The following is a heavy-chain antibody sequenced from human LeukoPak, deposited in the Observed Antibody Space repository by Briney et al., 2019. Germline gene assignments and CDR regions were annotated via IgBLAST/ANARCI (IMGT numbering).Heavy chain of an antibody. CDR1: GYTFTSYW. Sequence: ASVKVSCKASGYTFTSYWIQWVRQAPGQGLEWMGLINPDGGSTAYAHRFRGRVTMTRDTSTSTVYMDLSSLRSEDTAVYYCARAPRNSSTMLDYWGQGTLVTVSS. CDR3: ARAPRNSSTMLDY. V-gene: IGHV1-46*01. D-gene: IGHD6-13*01. J-gene: IGHJ4*02. CDR2: INPDGGST.